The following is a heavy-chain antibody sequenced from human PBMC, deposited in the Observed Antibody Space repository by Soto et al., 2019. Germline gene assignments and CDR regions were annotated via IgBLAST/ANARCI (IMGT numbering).Heavy chain of an antibody. CDR1: GFTFSNYG. CDR3: ARKAFCISTSCYWSLDY. V-gene: IGHV3-30*03. CDR2: ISYDGNNK. J-gene: IGHJ4*02. D-gene: IGHD2-2*01. Sequence: QVQLVESGGGVVQPGRSLRLSCAASGFTFSNYGIHWVRQAPGKGLEWVAIISYDGNNKYYADSVKGRITISRDNSRNTLYLQRNSLRAEDTAVYYCARKAFCISTSCYWSLDYWGQGNLVTVSS.